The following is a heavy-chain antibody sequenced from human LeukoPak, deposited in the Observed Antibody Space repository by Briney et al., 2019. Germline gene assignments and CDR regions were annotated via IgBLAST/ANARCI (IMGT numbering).Heavy chain of an antibody. CDR3: ARDPQVYC. Sequence: PGGSLRLSWAASGFTFKNYGVRWGRQAPGKGLEWVSVIYSDGSTFYADSVKGRFTISRDTSKNTLYLQMNNLIADDTAVYYCARDPQVYCWGQGALVTVSS. CDR1: GFTFKNYG. J-gene: IGHJ4*02. CDR2: IYSDGST. V-gene: IGHV3-53*01.